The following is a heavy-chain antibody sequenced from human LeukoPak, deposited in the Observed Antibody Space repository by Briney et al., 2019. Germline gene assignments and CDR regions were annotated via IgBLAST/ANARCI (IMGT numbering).Heavy chain of an antibody. CDR1: GGTFSSYA. D-gene: IGHD5-24*01. CDR2: IIPILGIA. V-gene: IGHV1-69*04. Sequence: GSSVKVSCKASGGTFSSYAISWVRQAPGQGLEWMGRIIPILGIANYAQKFPGRVTITADKSTSTAYMELSSLRSEDTAVYYCARRQSDSYYYYGMDVWGQGTTVTVSS. CDR3: ARRQSDSYYYYGMDV. J-gene: IGHJ6*02.